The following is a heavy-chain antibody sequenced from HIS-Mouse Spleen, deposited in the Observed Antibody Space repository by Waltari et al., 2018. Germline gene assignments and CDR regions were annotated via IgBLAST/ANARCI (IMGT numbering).Heavy chain of an antibody. D-gene: IGHD6-13*01. CDR1: GGSISSSSYY. CDR3: AREIPYSSSWYDWYFDL. V-gene: IGHV4-39*07. Sequence: QLQLQESGPGLVKPSETLSLTCTVPGGSISSSSYYWGRIRQPPGKGRAWIGSIYYSGSTYYNPSLKSRVTISVDTSKNQFSLKLSSVTAADTAVYYCAREIPYSSSWYDWYFDLWGRGTLVTVSS. J-gene: IGHJ2*01. CDR2: IYYSGST.